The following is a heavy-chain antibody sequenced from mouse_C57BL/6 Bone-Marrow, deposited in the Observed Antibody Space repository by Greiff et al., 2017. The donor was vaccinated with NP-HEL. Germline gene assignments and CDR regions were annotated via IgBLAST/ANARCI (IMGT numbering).Heavy chain of an antibody. J-gene: IGHJ3*01. CDR1: GYTFTDYE. V-gene: IGHV1-15*01. Sequence: VKLQESGAELVRPGASVTLSCKASGYTFTDYEMHWVKQTPVHGLEWIGAIDPETGGTAYNQKFKGKAILTADKSSSTAYMELRSLTSEDSAVYYCTRSDYDAAYWGQGTLVTVSA. D-gene: IGHD2-4*01. CDR2: IDPETGGT. CDR3: TRSDYDAAY.